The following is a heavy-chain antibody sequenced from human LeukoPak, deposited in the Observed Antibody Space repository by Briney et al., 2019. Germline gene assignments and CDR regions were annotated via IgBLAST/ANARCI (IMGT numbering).Heavy chain of an antibody. CDR3: ARYSSGWYYFDY. V-gene: IGHV4-39*01. CDR2: IYYSGST. CDR1: GGSVSSSSYY. Sequence: SETLSLTCTVSGGSVSSSSYYWGWIRQPPGKGLEWIGSIYYSGSTYYNPSLKSRVTISVDTSKNQFSLKLSSVTAADTAVYYCARYSSGWYYFDYWGQGTLVTVSS. D-gene: IGHD6-19*01. J-gene: IGHJ4*02.